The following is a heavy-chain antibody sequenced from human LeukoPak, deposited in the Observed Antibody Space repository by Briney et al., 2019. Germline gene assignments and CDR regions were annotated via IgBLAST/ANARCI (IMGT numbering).Heavy chain of an antibody. Sequence: PSETLSLTCTVSGGSISSSIHYWGWIRQPPGKGLEWIGSIYYNGNSYYKQSLKSRVTISLDTSKNQFSLKLSSVTAADTAVYYCARDDPKFYDTGAFDIWGQGTMVTVSS. CDR1: GGSISSSIHY. CDR2: IYYNGNS. J-gene: IGHJ3*02. D-gene: IGHD3-22*01. V-gene: IGHV4-39*07. CDR3: ARDDPKFYDTGAFDI.